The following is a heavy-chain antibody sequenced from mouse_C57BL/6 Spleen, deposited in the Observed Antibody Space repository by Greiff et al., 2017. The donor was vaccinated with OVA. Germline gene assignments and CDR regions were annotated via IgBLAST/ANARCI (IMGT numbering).Heavy chain of an antibody. CDR2: ISSGSSTI. D-gene: IGHD2-3*01. V-gene: IGHV5-17*01. J-gene: IGHJ4*01. Sequence: EVKLMESGGGLVKPGGSLKLSCAASGFTFSDYGMHWVRQAPEKGLEWVAYISSGSSTIYYADTVKGRFTISRDNAKNTLFLQMTSLRSEDTAMYYCARGGYYSYYYAMDYWGQGTSVTVSS. CDR3: ARGGYYSYYYAMDY. CDR1: GFTFSDYG.